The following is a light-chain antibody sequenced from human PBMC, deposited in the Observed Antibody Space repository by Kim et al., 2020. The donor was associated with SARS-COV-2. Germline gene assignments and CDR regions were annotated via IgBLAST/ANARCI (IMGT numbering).Light chain of an antibody. Sequence: GQSVTISCTGTSSDVGNYKDVSWYHKHPGKAPKFIIYEVNKRPSGVPDRFSGSKSGNTASLTVSGLQAEDEAHYYCSSYAGTNNYVFGTGTKVTVL. V-gene: IGLV2-8*01. J-gene: IGLJ1*01. CDR3: SSYAGTNNYV. CDR1: SSDVGNYKD. CDR2: EVN.